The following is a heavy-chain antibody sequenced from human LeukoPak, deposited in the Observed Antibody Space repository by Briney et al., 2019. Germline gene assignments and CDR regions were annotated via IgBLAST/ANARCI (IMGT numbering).Heavy chain of an antibody. V-gene: IGHV4-39*01. CDR3: ARHGRVEEYFDL. CDR1: RGSISSGTSY. J-gene: IGHJ2*01. Sequence: ASETLSLTCTVSRGSISSGTSYWGWIRQPPGKGLEWIGSIFYGGSTYYNPSLKSRVTMSVDMSKNQFSLKLSSVAAADTAVYYCARHGRVEEYFDLWGRGTLVTVSS. CDR2: IFYGGST. D-gene: IGHD1-1*01.